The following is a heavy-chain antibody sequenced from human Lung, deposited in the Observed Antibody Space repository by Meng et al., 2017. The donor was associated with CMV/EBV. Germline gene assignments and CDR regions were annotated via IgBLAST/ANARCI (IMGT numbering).Heavy chain of an antibody. CDR1: GDSVSSSDYH. CDR2: IHSSGYT. CDR3: ARDYKFDTRPFDY. Sequence: SETLSLXCSVSGDSVSSSDYHWAWIRQPPGKGLECIGSIHSSGYTYSNPSLKSRVAFSLDTSKNQFSLKLSSVTAADTAVYYCARDYKFDTRPFDYWGQGKXVXVSS. D-gene: IGHD3-22*01. V-gene: IGHV4-39*07. J-gene: IGHJ4*02.